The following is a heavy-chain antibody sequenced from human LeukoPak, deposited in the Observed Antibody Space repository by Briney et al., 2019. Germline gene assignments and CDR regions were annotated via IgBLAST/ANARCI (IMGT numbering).Heavy chain of an antibody. Sequence: SETLSLTCAVYGGSFSGYYWSWIRQPPGKGLEWIGEINHSGSTNYNPSLKSRVTISVDTSKNQFSLKLSSVTAADTAVYYCASRVGWNPGRYYYGMDVWGQGTTVTVS. CDR2: INHSGST. CDR1: GGSFSGYY. D-gene: IGHD5-24*01. V-gene: IGHV4-34*01. J-gene: IGHJ6*02. CDR3: ASRVGWNPGRYYYGMDV.